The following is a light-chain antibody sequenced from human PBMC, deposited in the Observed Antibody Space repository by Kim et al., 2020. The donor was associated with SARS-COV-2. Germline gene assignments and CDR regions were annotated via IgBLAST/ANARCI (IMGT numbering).Light chain of an antibody. CDR2: RTT. V-gene: IGLV7-43*01. J-gene: IGLJ3*02. CDR1: TDAVTRDCY. CDR3: LLLYTSTWV. Sequence: GQVTHTGPSTTDAVTRDCYPSWLQQKPGQAPRTLIYRTTNNHSWTPARFSGSRLGDKAALTISGVQPEDEAEYYCLLLYTSTWVFGGGTQLTVL.